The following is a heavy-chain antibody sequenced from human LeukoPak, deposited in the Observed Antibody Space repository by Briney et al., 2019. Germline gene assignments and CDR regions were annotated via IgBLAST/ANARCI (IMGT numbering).Heavy chain of an antibody. CDR1: GYTFTSYY. Sequence: ASVKVSCKASGYTFTSYYMHWVRQAPGQGLEWMGIINPGGGSTSYAQKFQGRVTMTRDTSTSTVYMELSSLRSEDTAVYYCARGSRWLQLGRYFDYWGQGTLVTVSS. D-gene: IGHD5-24*01. J-gene: IGHJ4*02. CDR3: ARGSRWLQLGRYFDY. CDR2: INPGGGST. V-gene: IGHV1-46*01.